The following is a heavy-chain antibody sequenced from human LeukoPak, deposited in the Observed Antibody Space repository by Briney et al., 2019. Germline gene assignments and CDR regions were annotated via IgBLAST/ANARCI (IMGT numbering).Heavy chain of an antibody. V-gene: IGHV3-21*01. J-gene: IGHJ3*02. D-gene: IGHD3-10*01. CDR2: ISSSSSYI. Sequence: PGGSLRLSCAASGFTFSSYSMNWVRQAPGKGLEWVSSISSSSSYIYYADSVKGRFTISRDNAKNSLYLQMNSLRAEDTAVYYCARDRGLYYYGPGDAFDIWGQGTMVTVSS. CDR3: ARDRGLYYYGPGDAFDI. CDR1: GFTFSSYS.